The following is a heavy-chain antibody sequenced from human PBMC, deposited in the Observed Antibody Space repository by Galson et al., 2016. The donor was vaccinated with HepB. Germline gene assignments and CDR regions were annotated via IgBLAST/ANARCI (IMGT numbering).Heavy chain of an antibody. J-gene: IGHJ5*02. CDR3: ARLFGSGWYVGWTGFDV. CDR1: GGSFTSYY. Sequence: ETLSLTCTVSGGSFTSYYWSWIRQPAGKXXXWIXXXFXXXTTXXXPSXXXRVTISVXPPKNQFXLQLRSGAAAXTAVYYCARLFGSGWYVGWTGFDVWGLGTLVTVSS. CDR2: XFXXXTT. V-gene: IGHV4-4*07. D-gene: IGHD6-19*01.